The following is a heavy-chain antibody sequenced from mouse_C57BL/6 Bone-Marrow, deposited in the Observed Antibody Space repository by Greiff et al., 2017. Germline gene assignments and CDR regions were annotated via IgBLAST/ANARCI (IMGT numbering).Heavy chain of an antibody. CDR2: INPNYGTT. CDR1: GYSFTDYN. V-gene: IGHV1-39*01. D-gene: IGHD2-4*01. CDR3: ARGYDYDYAMDY. Sequence: QLQQSGPELVKPGASVKISCKASGYSFTDYNMNWVNQSNGKSLEWIGVINPNYGTTSYNQKFKGKATLTVDPSSSTAYMQLHSLTSEDSAVYYCARGYDYDYAMDYWGQGTSVTVSS. J-gene: IGHJ4*01.